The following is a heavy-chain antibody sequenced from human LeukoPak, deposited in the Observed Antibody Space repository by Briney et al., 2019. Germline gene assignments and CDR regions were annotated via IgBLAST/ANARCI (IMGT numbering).Heavy chain of an antibody. CDR1: GFTFSSYS. Sequence: RGGSLRLSCAASGFTFSSYSMNWVRQAPGKGLEWVSSISSSSSYIYYADSVKGRFTISRDNAKNSLYLQMNSLRAEDTAVYYCARDAYMVRGVIGSPDYWGQGTLVTVSS. D-gene: IGHD3-10*01. V-gene: IGHV3-21*01. CDR2: ISSSSSYI. CDR3: ARDAYMVRGVIGSPDY. J-gene: IGHJ4*02.